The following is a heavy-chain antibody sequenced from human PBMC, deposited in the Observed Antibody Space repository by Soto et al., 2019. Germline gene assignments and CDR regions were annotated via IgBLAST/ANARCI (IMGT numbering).Heavy chain of an antibody. CDR3: AKVPVRTSSSWYFYYYYGMDV. V-gene: IGHV3-23*01. CDR2: ISGSGGST. J-gene: IGHJ6*02. D-gene: IGHD6-13*01. CDR1: GFTFSSYA. Sequence: EVQLLESGGGLVQPGGSLRLSCAASGFTFSSYAMSWVRQAPGKGLEWVSAISGSGGSTYYADSVKGRFTISRDNSKNTLYLQMNSLRAEDTAVYYCAKVPVRTSSSWYFYYYYGMDVWGQGTTVTVSS.